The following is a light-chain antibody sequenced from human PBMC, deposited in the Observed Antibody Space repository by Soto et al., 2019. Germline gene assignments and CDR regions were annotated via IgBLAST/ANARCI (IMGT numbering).Light chain of an antibody. Sequence: EIVLAQSPGTLSLSPGERATLSCRASQSVSSNYLAWYQQKPGQAPRLLIYGASSRATGVPDRFSGSGSGTDFTLTISRLEPEDFAVYSCQHYGTSRVTFGPGTKVDIK. J-gene: IGKJ3*01. V-gene: IGKV3-20*01. CDR2: GAS. CDR3: QHYGTSRVT. CDR1: QSVSSNY.